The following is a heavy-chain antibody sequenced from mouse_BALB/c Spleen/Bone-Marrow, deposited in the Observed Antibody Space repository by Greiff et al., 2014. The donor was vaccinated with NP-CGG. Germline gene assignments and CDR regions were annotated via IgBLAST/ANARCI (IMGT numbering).Heavy chain of an antibody. CDR2: IWSDGNT. CDR3: ARNPYGNYAMDY. CDR1: GFSLTSYG. V-gene: IGHV2-6*02. Sequence: VNLVESGPGLVAPSQSLSITCTVSGFSLTSYGVHWVRQPPGKGLEWLVVIWSDGNTTYNSALKSRLSISKDNSKSQVFLKMNSLQTDDAAMYYCARNPYGNYAMDYWGQGTSVTVSS. J-gene: IGHJ4*01. D-gene: IGHD2-10*02.